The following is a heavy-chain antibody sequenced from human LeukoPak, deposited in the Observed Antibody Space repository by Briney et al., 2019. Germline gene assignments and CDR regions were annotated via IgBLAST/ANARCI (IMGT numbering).Heavy chain of an antibody. J-gene: IGHJ4*02. Sequence: GGSLRLSCAASGFTFSSYSTNWVRQAPGKGLEWVSSISSSSSYIYYADSVKGRFTISRDNAKNSLYLQMNSLRAEDTAVYYCARVRWELRGNYFDYWGQGTLVTVSS. CDR3: ARVRWELRGNYFDY. CDR1: GFTFSSYS. CDR2: ISSSSSYI. D-gene: IGHD1-26*01. V-gene: IGHV3-21*01.